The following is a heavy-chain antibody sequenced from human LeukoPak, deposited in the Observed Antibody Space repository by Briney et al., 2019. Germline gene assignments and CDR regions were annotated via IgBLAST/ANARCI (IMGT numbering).Heavy chain of an antibody. V-gene: IGHV1-8*01. J-gene: IGHJ4*02. Sequence: ASVTVSCKASGYTFTSYDINWVRQAPGQGLEWMGWMNPNSGNTGYAQKFQGRVTMTRNTSISTAYMELSSLRSEDTAVYYCARRGHDYGGSYYFDYWGQGTLVTVSS. CDR2: MNPNSGNT. D-gene: IGHD4-23*01. CDR1: GYTFTSYD. CDR3: ARRGHDYGGSYYFDY.